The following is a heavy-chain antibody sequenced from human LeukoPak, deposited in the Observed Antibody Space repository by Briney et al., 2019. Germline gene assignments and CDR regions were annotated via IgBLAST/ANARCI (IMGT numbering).Heavy chain of an antibody. Sequence: VATVKVSCKASGYTFTSYSITWVRQAPGQRLEWMGWISTNNGNTDYAQKLRDRVTMTTDTSTNTAYMELRSLRSDDTAVYYCARDLDRIVPTTADYWGQGTLVTVSS. D-gene: IGHD5-12*01. CDR1: GYTFTSYS. J-gene: IGHJ4*02. CDR3: ARDLDRIVPTTADY. CDR2: ISTNNGNT. V-gene: IGHV1-18*01.